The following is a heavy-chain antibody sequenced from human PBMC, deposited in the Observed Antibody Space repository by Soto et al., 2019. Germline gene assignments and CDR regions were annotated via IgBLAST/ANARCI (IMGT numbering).Heavy chain of an antibody. Sequence: EVQLVESGGGLVQPGGSLRLSCAASGFTFSSYDMHWVRQATGKVLEWVSAIGTAGDTYYPGSVKGRFTISRENANNSLYLQMNSLRAVDTAVYYCARGAHAFDIWGQGTMVTVSS. CDR2: IGTAGDT. CDR3: ARGAHAFDI. V-gene: IGHV3-13*01. CDR1: GFTFSSYD. J-gene: IGHJ3*02.